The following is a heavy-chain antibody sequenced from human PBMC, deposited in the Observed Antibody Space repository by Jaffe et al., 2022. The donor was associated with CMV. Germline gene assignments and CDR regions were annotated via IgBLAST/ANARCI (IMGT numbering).Heavy chain of an antibody. CDR1: GGSISSYY. Sequence: QVQLQESGPGLVKPSETLSLTCTVSGGSISSYYWSWIRQPPGKGLEWIGYIYYSGSTNYNPSLKSRVTISVDTSKNQFSLKLSSVTAADTAVYYCASSAGWLRFVYWGQGTLVTVSS. CDR2: IYYSGST. J-gene: IGHJ4*02. V-gene: IGHV4-59*01. D-gene: IGHD5-12*01. CDR3: ASSAGWLRFVY.